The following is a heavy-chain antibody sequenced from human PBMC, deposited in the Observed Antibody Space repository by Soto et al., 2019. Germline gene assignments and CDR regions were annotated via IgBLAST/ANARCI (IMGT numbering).Heavy chain of an antibody. CDR2: IYYSGST. CDR1: GGSISSYY. D-gene: IGHD2-15*01. J-gene: IGHJ4*02. Sequence: SETLSLTCTVSGGSISSYYWSWIRQPPGKGLEWIGYIYYSGSTNYNPSLKSRVTISVDTSKNQFSLKLSSVTAADTAVYYCARTPNCSGGSCYGGGFDYWGQGTLVTVSS. V-gene: IGHV4-59*08. CDR3: ARTPNCSGGSCYGGGFDY.